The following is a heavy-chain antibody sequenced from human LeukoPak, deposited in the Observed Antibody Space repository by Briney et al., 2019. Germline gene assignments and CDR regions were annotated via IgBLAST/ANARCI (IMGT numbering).Heavy chain of an antibody. CDR1: GGSISSSSYY. CDR3: AREARRDGYNLP. D-gene: IGHD5-24*01. J-gene: IGHJ5*02. CDR2: IYYSGST. V-gene: IGHV4-39*07. Sequence: SETLSLTCTVSGGSISSSSYYWGWIRQPPGKGLEWIGSIYYSGSTYYNPSLKSRVTISVDTSKNQFSLKLSSVTAADTAVYYCAREARRDGYNLPWGQGTLVTVSS.